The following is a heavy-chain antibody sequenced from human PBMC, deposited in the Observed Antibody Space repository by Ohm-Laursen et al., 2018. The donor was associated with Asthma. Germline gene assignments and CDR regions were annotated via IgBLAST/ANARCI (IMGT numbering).Heavy chain of an antibody. CDR3: AKALVGAPLYYHYYGMDV. V-gene: IGHV3-23*01. CDR1: GFTFSSYA. D-gene: IGHD1-26*01. Sequence: SLRLSCSASGFTFSSYAMNWVRQSPGKGLEWVSAISGGGSTDYADSVRARFTISRDNSKNTLYLQMNSLRDEDTALYYCAKALVGAPLYYHYYGMDVWGQGTTVTVSS. CDR2: ISGGGST. J-gene: IGHJ6*02.